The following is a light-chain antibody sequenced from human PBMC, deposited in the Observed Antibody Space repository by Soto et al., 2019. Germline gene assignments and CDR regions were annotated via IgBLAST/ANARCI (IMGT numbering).Light chain of an antibody. Sequence: QSVLTLPASVSGSPGQGITISFSGTGSDVGSYNYVAWYQQFPGKNPQLMIYEVRNRPSGVSSLFSGSKSGNTASLTISGLQAEDEADYYCISYTGSDTSYVFGTGTKLTVL. CDR2: EVR. CDR3: ISYTGSDTSYV. J-gene: IGLJ1*01. V-gene: IGLV2-14*01. CDR1: GSDVGSYNY.